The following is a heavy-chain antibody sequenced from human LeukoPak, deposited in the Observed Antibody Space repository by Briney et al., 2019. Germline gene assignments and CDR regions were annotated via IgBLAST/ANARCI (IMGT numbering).Heavy chain of an antibody. CDR2: IWYDGSKK. D-gene: IGHD2-2*01. CDR3: ARDPDIYCRRTSCQTPFDN. J-gene: IGHJ4*02. CDR1: GFTFSSFG. Sequence: GRSLRLSCAASGFTFSSFGMHWVRQAPDKGLEWVAVIWYDGSKKYYADSVKGRFTISRDNSKNTLYLQMNRLRAVDTAVYCCARDPDIYCRRTSCQTPFDNWGQGTLVTVSS. V-gene: IGHV3-33*01.